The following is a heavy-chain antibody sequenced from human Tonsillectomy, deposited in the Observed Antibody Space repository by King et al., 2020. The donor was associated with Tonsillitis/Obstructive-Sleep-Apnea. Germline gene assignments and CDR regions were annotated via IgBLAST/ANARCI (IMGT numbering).Heavy chain of an antibody. J-gene: IGHJ3*02. Sequence: QLVQSGAEVKKPGESLKISCKGSGYSFTTDWIGWVRQMPGKGLEWMGIIYPGDSDTRYSPSFQGQVTISADKSISTAYLQWSSLKASDTALYYCAKRVAGYCSTTSCPDAFDIWGQGTMVTVSS. CDR3: AKRVAGYCSTTSCPDAFDI. CDR1: GYSFTTDW. V-gene: IGHV5-51*01. CDR2: IYPGDSDT. D-gene: IGHD2-2*01.